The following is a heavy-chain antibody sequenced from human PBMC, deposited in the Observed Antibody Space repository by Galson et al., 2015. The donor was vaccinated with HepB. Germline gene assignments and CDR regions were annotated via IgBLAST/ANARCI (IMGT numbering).Heavy chain of an antibody. J-gene: IGHJ4*02. CDR1: GFTFSTYT. V-gene: IGHV3-7*01. CDR2: IKEDGSMK. D-gene: IGHD4-17*01. CDR3: ARSSDYGDYPPDY. Sequence: SLRLSYAASGFTFSTYTMNWVRQAPGKGLEWVANIKEDGSMKYYVDSVKGRFTISRDNAKNSMYLQMNSLGVEDTAVYYCARSSDYGDYPPDYWGQGTLVIVSS.